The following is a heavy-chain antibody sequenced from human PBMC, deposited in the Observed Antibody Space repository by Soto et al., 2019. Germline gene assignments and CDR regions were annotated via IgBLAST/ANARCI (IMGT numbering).Heavy chain of an antibody. CDR3: ARDSPAFYYYYYGMDV. CDR1: GFTFSSYW. Sequence: PGGSLRLSCAASGFTFSSYWMSWVRQAPGKGLEWVANIKQDGSEKYYVDSVKGRFTISRDNAKNSLYLQMNSLRAEDTAVYYCARDSPAFYYYYYGMDVWVQGTTVTVSS. J-gene: IGHJ6*02. CDR2: IKQDGSEK. V-gene: IGHV3-7*01.